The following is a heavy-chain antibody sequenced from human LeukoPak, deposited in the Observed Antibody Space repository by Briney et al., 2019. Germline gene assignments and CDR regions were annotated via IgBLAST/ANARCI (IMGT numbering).Heavy chain of an antibody. CDR2: IYHSGST. Sequence: SGTLSLTCAVSGGSISSSNWWSWVRQPPGKGLEWIGEIYHSGSTNYNPSLKSRVTISVDKSKNQFSLKLSSVTAADTAVYYCAREGGSYYGSGSYYRNWFDPWGQGTLVTVSS. D-gene: IGHD3-10*01. J-gene: IGHJ5*02. V-gene: IGHV4-4*02. CDR3: AREGGSYYGSGSYYRNWFDP. CDR1: GGSISSSNW.